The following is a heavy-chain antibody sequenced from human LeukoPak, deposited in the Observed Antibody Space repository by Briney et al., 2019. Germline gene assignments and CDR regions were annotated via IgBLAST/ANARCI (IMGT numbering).Heavy chain of an antibody. J-gene: IGHJ4*02. D-gene: IGHD3-9*01. V-gene: IGHV3-23*01. Sequence: GGSLRLSCAASGFTFSNYAMSWVRQAPGKGLEWVSGISGRGGTTDYADSVKGRFTISRDNSKNTLYLQMNSLRAEDTAVYYCAKRRTNYDILTGDFDYWGQGTLVTVSS. CDR2: ISGRGGTT. CDR1: GFTFSNYA. CDR3: AKRRTNYDILTGDFDY.